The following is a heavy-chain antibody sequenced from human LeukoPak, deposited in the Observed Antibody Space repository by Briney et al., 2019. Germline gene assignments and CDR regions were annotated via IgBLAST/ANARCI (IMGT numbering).Heavy chain of an antibody. CDR2: IYHSGST. CDR3: ARVRTDYYGSGSYYRYYYYGMDV. CDR1: GGSISSSNW. D-gene: IGHD3-10*01. J-gene: IGHJ6*04. V-gene: IGHV4-4*02. Sequence: SETLSLTCAVSGGSISSSNWWSWVRQPPGKGLEWIGEIYHSGSTNYNPSLKSRVTISVDKPKNQFSLKLSSVTAADTAVYYCARVRTDYYGSGSYYRYYYYGMDVWGKGTTVTVSS.